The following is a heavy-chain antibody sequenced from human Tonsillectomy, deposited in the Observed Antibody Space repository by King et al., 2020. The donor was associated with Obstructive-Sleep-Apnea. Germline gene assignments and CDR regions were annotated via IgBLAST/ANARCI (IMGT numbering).Heavy chain of an antibody. J-gene: IGHJ3*02. CDR3: ARVEGMGIFRLDAFDI. Sequence: QLHESGPGLVKPSETLSLTCTVSGGSIISSSYYWGWILQPPGKGLEWIGSIDYSGSTYYNPSLKCRVNISVDTSKNQFSLKLSSVTAAETAVYYCARVEGMGIFRLDAFDIWGQGTMVTVSS. CDR2: IDYSGST. D-gene: IGHD3/OR15-3a*01. CDR1: GGSIISSSYY. V-gene: IGHV4-39*07.